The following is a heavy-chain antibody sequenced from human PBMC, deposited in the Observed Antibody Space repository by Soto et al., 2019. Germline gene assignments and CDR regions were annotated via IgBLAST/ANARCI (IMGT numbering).Heavy chain of an antibody. CDR3: AKDYELDY. D-gene: IGHD2-2*01. Sequence: PGGSLRLSCAASGFTFSSYAMSWVRQAPGKGLEWVSGISTSGGSTYYADSVKGRFIISRDNSKNTLYLQLNSLRAEDTAVYYCAKDYELDYWGQGTLVTVSS. CDR1: GFTFSSYA. V-gene: IGHV3-23*01. J-gene: IGHJ4*02. CDR2: ISTSGGST.